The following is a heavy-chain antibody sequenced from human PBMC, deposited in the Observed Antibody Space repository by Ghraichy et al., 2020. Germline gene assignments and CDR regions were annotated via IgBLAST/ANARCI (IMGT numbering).Heavy chain of an antibody. CDR1: GGTFSSYA. J-gene: IGHJ4*02. Sequence: AVKVSCKASGGTFSSYAISWVRQAPGQGLEWMGGIIPIFGTANYAQKFQGRVTITADESTSTAYMELSSLRSEDTAVYYCARVGLVGATGPHDYWGQGTLVTVSS. CDR2: IIPIFGTA. D-gene: IGHD1-26*01. CDR3: ARVGLVGATGPHDY. V-gene: IGHV1-69*13.